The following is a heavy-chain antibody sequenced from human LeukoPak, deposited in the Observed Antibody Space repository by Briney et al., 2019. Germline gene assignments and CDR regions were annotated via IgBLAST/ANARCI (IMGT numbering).Heavy chain of an antibody. CDR2: ISSSSSYI. CDR3: ARDTSYYDILTGPRPAPYFDY. D-gene: IGHD3-9*01. CDR1: GFTFSSYS. J-gene: IGHJ4*02. V-gene: IGHV3-21*01. Sequence: PGGSLRLSCAASGFTFSSYSMNWVRQAPGKGLEWVSSISSSSSYIYYADSVKGRFTISRDNAKNSLYLQMNSLRAEDTAVYYCARDTSYYDILTGPRPAPYFDYWGQGTLVTVSS.